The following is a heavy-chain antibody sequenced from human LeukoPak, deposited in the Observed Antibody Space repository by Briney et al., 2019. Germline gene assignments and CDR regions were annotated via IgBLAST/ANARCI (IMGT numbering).Heavy chain of an antibody. CDR3: ARVTGYMIEDYFDY. CDR2: IYYSGST. V-gene: IGHV4-59*01. Sequence: SETLSLTCTVSGGSISSYYWSWIRQPPGKGLEWIGYIYYSGSTNYNPSLKSRVTISVDTSKNQFSLRLSSMTAADTAVYYCARVTGYMIEDYFDYWGQGTLVTVSS. CDR1: GGSISSYY. J-gene: IGHJ4*02. D-gene: IGHD3-22*01.